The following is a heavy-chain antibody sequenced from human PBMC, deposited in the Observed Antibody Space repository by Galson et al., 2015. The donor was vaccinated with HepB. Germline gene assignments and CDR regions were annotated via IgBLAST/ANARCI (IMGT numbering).Heavy chain of an antibody. CDR2: ISGSGGST. Sequence: SLRLSCAASGFTFSSYAMSWVRQAPGKGLEWVSAISGSGGSTYYADSVKGRFTISRDNSKNTLYLQMNSLRAEDTAVYYCAKIARGYDILTGYRGPFDYWGQGTLVTVSS. D-gene: IGHD3-9*01. J-gene: IGHJ4*02. V-gene: IGHV3-23*01. CDR1: GFTFSSYA. CDR3: AKIARGYDILTGYRGPFDY.